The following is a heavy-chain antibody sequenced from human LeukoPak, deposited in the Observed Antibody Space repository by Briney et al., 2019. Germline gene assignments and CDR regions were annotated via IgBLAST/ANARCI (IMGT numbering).Heavy chain of an antibody. V-gene: IGHV3-7*01. CDR3: ARWRQSSTWYWLDP. CDR2: IRQDGGET. CDR1: GFTLSSHW. D-gene: IGHD6-13*01. Sequence: GGALRLSCAASGFTLSSHWMGWIRQAPGKGLEWVANIRQDGGETYYVDSVMGRFTISRDNAKNSLYLQMNSLRVEETAMYYCARWRQSSTWYWLDPWGQGTLVTVSP. J-gene: IGHJ5*02.